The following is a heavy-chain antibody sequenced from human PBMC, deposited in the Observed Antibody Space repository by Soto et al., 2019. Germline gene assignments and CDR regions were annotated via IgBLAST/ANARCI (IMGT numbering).Heavy chain of an antibody. Sequence: QVQLVESGGGVVQPGKSLTLSCAASGFSLSSYSVNWVRQAPGKGLEWVAIMSFDGSNKFYGDSVKGRFTISRDSPKNTVYLQMTSLRTEDTAVYYCAREHSPELVEDAFDMWGQGTTVTVSS. CDR3: AREHSPELVEDAFDM. D-gene: IGHD1-7*01. CDR1: GFSLSSYS. J-gene: IGHJ3*02. V-gene: IGHV3-30-3*01. CDR2: MSFDGSNK.